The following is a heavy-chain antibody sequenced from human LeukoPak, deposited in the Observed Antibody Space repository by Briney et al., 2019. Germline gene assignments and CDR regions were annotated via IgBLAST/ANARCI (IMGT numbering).Heavy chain of an antibody. V-gene: IGHV1-2*02. CDR3: ARVDAASLAVHY. CDR2: INPNSGGT. CDR1: GYTFTGYY. J-gene: IGHJ4*02. D-gene: IGHD6-13*01. Sequence: ASVKVSCKASGYTFTGYYLNWVRQAPGQGLEWMGRINPNSGGTNSGQKFQGRVTMTRDTSISTAYLELSSLTFDDTAVYYCARVDAASLAVHYWGQGTLVAVSS.